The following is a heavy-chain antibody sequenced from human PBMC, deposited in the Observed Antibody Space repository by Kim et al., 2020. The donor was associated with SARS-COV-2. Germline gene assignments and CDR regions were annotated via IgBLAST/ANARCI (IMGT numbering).Heavy chain of an antibody. Sequence: SETLSLTCAVYGGSFSGYYWSWIRQPPGKGLEWIGEINHSGSTNYNPSLKSRVTISVDTSKNQFSLKLSSVTAADTAVYYCARGGLEGDNYYGSGSCDYWGQGTLVTVSS. CDR1: GGSFSGYY. V-gene: IGHV4-34*01. CDR2: INHSGST. CDR3: ARGGLEGDNYYGSGSCDY. J-gene: IGHJ4*02. D-gene: IGHD3-10*01.